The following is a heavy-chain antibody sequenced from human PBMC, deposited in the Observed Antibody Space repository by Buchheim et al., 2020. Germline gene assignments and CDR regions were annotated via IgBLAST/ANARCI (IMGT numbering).Heavy chain of an antibody. Sequence: EVQLVESWGGLVQPGGSLRLSCAASGFTFSNFWMHWVRQAPGKGLVWISRIKGVASSTSYADSMKGRFTISTDNAKNTIYLEMKSLRAEDTAVYYCARERRAATDYWGQGAL. CDR3: ARERRAATDY. V-gene: IGHV3-74*01. J-gene: IGHJ4*02. CDR2: IKGVASST. CDR1: GFTFSNFW.